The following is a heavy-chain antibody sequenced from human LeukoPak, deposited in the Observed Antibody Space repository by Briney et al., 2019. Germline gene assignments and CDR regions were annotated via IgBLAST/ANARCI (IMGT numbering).Heavy chain of an antibody. V-gene: IGHV3-23*01. CDR2: ISGSGSSI. CDR3: ARDSSSGWYGIDY. Sequence: PGGSLRLSCAASGFTFSTYAMNWVRQTPGKGPEWVSDISGSGSSIHYADSVKGRFTISRDNSKNTLYLQMSSLRAEDTAVYYCARDSSSGWYGIDYWGQGTLVTVSS. J-gene: IGHJ4*02. CDR1: GFTFSTYA. D-gene: IGHD6-19*01.